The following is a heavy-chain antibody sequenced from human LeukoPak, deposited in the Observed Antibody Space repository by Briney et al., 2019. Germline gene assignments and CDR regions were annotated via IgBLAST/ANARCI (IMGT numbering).Heavy chain of an antibody. CDR3: AKDNGGFGTLDY. CDR1: GFTLSNYA. J-gene: IGHJ4*02. Sequence: PGGSLRLSCAASGFTLSNYAMSWVRQAPGKGLEWVSTISAYGASTYYADSVKGRSTISRDNSKNTLYLQMNSLRAEDTAVYYCAKDNGGFGTLDYWGQGTLVTVSS. D-gene: IGHD3-10*01. V-gene: IGHV3-23*01. CDR2: ISAYGAST.